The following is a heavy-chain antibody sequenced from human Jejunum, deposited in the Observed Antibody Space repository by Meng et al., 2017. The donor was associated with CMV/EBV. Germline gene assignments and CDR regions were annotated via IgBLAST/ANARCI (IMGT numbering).Heavy chain of an antibody. D-gene: IGHD2-2*01. Sequence: GFTFSKHWLSWVRQAPGKRLAWVANIKQDGSQKYYVDSVKGRFTISRDNAKTSLYLQMNSLTAEDTALYYCAREESGDMPYACNYWGQGTRVTVSS. J-gene: IGHJ4*02. CDR2: IKQDGSQK. CDR1: GFTFSKHW. CDR3: AREESGDMPYACNY. V-gene: IGHV3-7*01.